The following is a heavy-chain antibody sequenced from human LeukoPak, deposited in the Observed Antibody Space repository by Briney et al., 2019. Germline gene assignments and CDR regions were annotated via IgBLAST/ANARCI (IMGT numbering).Heavy chain of an antibody. J-gene: IGHJ5*02. Sequence: SETLSLTCAVYGGSFSGYYWSWIRQPPGKGLEWIGYIYYSGSTNYNPSLKSRVTISVDTSKNQFSLKLSSVTAADTAVYYCARGGCSSTSCYQGWFDPWGQGTLVTVSS. D-gene: IGHD2-2*01. CDR2: IYYSGST. V-gene: IGHV4-59*01. CDR1: GGSFSGYY. CDR3: ARGGCSSTSCYQGWFDP.